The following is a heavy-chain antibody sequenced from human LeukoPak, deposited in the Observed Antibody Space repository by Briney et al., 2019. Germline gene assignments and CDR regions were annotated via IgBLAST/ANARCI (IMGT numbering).Heavy chain of an antibody. D-gene: IGHD1-1*01. CDR3: ARGGSSRPLAH. Sequence: GGSLRLSCAASGFTFNNYEMNWARQAPGKGLEWVSYISSSGSPIYYADSVKGRFSISRDTAKNSLYLRMNSLRAEDTAVYYCARGGSSRPLAHWGQGTLVTVSS. CDR2: ISSSGSPI. CDR1: GFTFNNYE. J-gene: IGHJ4*02. V-gene: IGHV3-48*03.